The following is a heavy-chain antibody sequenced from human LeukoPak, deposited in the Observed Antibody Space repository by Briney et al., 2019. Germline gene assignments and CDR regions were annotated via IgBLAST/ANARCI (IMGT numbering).Heavy chain of an antibody. Sequence: GGSLRLSCAASGFTFSSYGIHWVRQAPGKGLEWVAFIRYDGSNKYYADSVKGRFTISRDNSKNTLYLQMNSLRAEDTAVYYCAKDISSSWYLDYWGQGTLVTVSS. CDR1: GFTFSSYG. CDR2: IRYDGSNK. D-gene: IGHD6-13*01. J-gene: IGHJ4*02. V-gene: IGHV3-30*02. CDR3: AKDISSSWYLDY.